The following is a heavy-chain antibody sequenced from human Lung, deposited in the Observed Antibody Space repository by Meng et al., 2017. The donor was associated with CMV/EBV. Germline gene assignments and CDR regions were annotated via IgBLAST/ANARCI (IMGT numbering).Heavy chain of an antibody. Sequence: SETLSLXCTVSGGSISSGGYYWSWIRQHPGKGLEWIGYIYYSGSTYYNPSLKSRVTISVDTSKNQFSLKLSSVTAADTAVYYCARVGCSSTSCPDYWGQGXLVTASS. V-gene: IGHV4-31*03. J-gene: IGHJ4*02. CDR3: ARVGCSSTSCPDY. CDR1: GGSISSGGYY. CDR2: IYYSGST. D-gene: IGHD2-2*01.